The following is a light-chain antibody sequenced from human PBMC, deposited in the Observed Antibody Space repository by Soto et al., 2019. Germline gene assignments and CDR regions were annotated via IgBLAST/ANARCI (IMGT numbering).Light chain of an antibody. Sequence: EIVLTQSPATLSLSPGERATLSCRASQSVTSSYLAWYPQNPGQAPRLLIYGASSRATGIPDRFSGSGSGTDLTLTISRLEPQDFAVYYCQQYGSSPKTFGQGTKLEIK. CDR2: GAS. V-gene: IGKV3-20*01. CDR1: QSVTSSY. CDR3: QQYGSSPKT. J-gene: IGKJ2*01.